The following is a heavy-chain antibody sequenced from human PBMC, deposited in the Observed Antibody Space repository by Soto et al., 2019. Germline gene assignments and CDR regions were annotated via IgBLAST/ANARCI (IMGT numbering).Heavy chain of an antibody. V-gene: IGHV3-23*01. D-gene: IGHD3-3*01. Sequence: GESLRLSCAASGFTFSSYAMSWVRQAPGKGLEWVSATSGSGGSTNYADSGKGRFTITRDNSKKTQYLQINSLRDEKTDVYYCAKDPNYDFWSGYTYYFDYWGQGT. J-gene: IGHJ4*02. CDR3: AKDPNYDFWSGYTYYFDY. CDR2: TSGSGGST. CDR1: GFTFSSYA.